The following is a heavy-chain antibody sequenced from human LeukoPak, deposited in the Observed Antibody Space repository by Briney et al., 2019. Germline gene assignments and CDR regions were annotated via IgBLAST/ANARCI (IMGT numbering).Heavy chain of an antibody. Sequence: GGSLRLSCAASGFTFSSYAMHWVRQAPGKGLEWVAVISYDGSNKYYADSVKGRFTISRDNSKNTLYLQMNSLRAEDTAVYYCARDGHYDSSGPFDYWGQGTLVTVSS. J-gene: IGHJ4*02. CDR1: GFTFSSYA. D-gene: IGHD3-22*01. V-gene: IGHV3-30-3*01. CDR2: ISYDGSNK. CDR3: ARDGHYDSSGPFDY.